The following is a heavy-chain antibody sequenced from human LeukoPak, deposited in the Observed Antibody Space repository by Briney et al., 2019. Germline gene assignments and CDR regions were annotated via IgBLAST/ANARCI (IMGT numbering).Heavy chain of an antibody. J-gene: IGHJ4*02. CDR1: GFTFSSYA. V-gene: IGHV3-23*01. Sequence: AGSLRLSCAASGFTFSSYAMSWVRQAPGKGLEWVSAISGSGGSTYYADSVKGRFTISRDNSKNTLYLQMNSLRAEDTAVYYCAKSFSGYSSGWPDWGQGTLVTVSS. CDR3: AKSFSGYSSGWPD. D-gene: IGHD6-19*01. CDR2: ISGSGGST.